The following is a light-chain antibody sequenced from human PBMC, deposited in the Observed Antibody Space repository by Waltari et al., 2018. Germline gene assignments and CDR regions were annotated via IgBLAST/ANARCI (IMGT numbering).Light chain of an antibody. J-gene: IGLJ2*01. CDR1: SSDVGGYNH. V-gene: IGLV2-14*01. CDR3: SSFTTIGTLVV. CDR2: EVT. Sequence: QSALTQPASVSGSLGQSITISCTGTSSDVGGYNHVSWYQQQPGKAPKLLILEVTNRPSGISNRFSGSKSGNTASLTISGLQAEDEGEYYCSSFTTIGTLVVFGGGTKVTVL.